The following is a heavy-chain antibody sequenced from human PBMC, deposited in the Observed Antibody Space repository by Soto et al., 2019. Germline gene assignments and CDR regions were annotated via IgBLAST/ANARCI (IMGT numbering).Heavy chain of an antibody. CDR3: ARARDIVVVPAAYYYYGMDV. Sequence: SETLSLTCAVYGGSFSGYYWSWIRQPPGKGLEWIGEINHSGSTNYNPSLKSRVTISVDTSKNQFSLKLSSVTAADTAVYYCARARDIVVVPAAYYYYGMDVWGQGTTVTVS. J-gene: IGHJ6*02. CDR2: INHSGST. V-gene: IGHV4-34*01. CDR1: GGSFSGYY. D-gene: IGHD2-2*01.